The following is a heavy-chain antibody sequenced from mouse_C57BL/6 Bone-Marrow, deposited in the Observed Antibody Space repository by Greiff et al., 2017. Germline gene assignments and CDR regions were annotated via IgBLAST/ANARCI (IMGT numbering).Heavy chain of an antibody. Sequence: QVHVKQSGAELVKPGASVKISCKASGYAFSSYWMNWVKQRPGKGLEWIGQIYPGDGDTNYNGKFKGKATLTADKSSSTAYMQLSSLTSADSAVYFCARGGYSPWFAYWGQGTLVTVSA. CDR2: IYPGDGDT. CDR3: ARGGYSPWFAY. CDR1: GYAFSSYW. D-gene: IGHD2-12*01. V-gene: IGHV1-80*01. J-gene: IGHJ3*01.